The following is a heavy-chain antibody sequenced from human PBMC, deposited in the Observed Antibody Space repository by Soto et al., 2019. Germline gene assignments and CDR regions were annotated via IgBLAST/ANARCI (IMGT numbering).Heavy chain of an antibody. D-gene: IGHD5-18*01. CDR1: GGTFSSNA. CDR3: ATGGRGYSSAPLFSLEF. Sequence: QVQLVQSGAEVKKPGSSVKVTCKASGGTFSSNAISWVRQAPGQGLEWMGGIIPIFGTAHYAQKFQGRVTITADESTSTASIELSRLKSEDTTVYYCATGGRGYSSAPLFSLEFWGKGTLVTVSS. V-gene: IGHV1-69*12. J-gene: IGHJ4*02. CDR2: IIPIFGTA.